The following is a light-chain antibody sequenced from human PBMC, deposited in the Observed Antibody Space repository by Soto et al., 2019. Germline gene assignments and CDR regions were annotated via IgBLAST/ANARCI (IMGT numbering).Light chain of an antibody. J-gene: IGKJ5*01. Sequence: DIQLTQSPSFLSASVGDRVTITCRASQGISSYLDWYQQKPGKAPKLLIYAASTLQSGVPSRFFGSGSGTELIRTISSLQPEDFATYYCQQLNSYPISFGQGTRLEIK. CDR1: QGISSY. CDR2: AAS. V-gene: IGKV1-9*01. CDR3: QQLNSYPIS.